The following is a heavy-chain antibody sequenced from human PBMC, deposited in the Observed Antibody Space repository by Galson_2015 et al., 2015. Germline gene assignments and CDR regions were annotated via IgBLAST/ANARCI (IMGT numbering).Heavy chain of an antibody. CDR1: GFTFSGYW. Sequence: SLRLSCAVSGFTFSGYWMHWVRHIPGKGLVWVSRINSDGSVITYADSVKRRFTISRDNAKNTLYLQLNSLRAEDTAVYYCARALKGGYGDSGRRAPFDVWGQGTLVTVSS. D-gene: IGHD2-21*02. J-gene: IGHJ3*01. CDR2: INSDGSVI. CDR3: ARALKGGYGDSGRRAPFDV. V-gene: IGHV3-74*03.